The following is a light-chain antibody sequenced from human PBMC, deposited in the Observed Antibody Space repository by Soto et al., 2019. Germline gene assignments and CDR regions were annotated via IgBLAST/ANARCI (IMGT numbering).Light chain of an antibody. CDR1: QSVSSSY. CDR3: QQYGSSPSYT. Sequence: EIALTQSPGTLSLSPGERATLSCRASQSVSSSYLAWYQQKPGQAPRLLIYGASSRATGIPDRFSGSGSGTDFTLTISRLEPEDFAVYYCQQYGSSPSYTFGQGTKLEIK. V-gene: IGKV3-20*01. CDR2: GAS. J-gene: IGKJ2*01.